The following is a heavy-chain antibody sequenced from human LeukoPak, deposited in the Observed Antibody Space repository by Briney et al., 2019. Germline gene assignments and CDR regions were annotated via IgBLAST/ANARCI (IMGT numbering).Heavy chain of an antibody. CDR2: ISSGSTYI. CDR1: GFTFSSYS. D-gene: IGHD3-10*01. Sequence: GGSLRLSCAASGFTFSSYSMNWVRQAPGKGLEWVSSISSGSTYIYDADSVKGRFTISRDNAKNSLYLQMNSLRAEDTAVYYCAKEGAYPIITYDSWGQGALVTVSS. CDR3: AKEGAYPIITYDS. V-gene: IGHV3-21*01. J-gene: IGHJ5*01.